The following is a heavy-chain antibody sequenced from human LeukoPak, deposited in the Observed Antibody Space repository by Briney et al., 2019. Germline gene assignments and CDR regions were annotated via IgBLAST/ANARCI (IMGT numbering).Heavy chain of an antibody. CDR3: TRGAPGSYCSGGSCPYFDY. CDR2: VNPNSGHT. D-gene: IGHD2-15*01. CDR1: GYTFTSYD. V-gene: IGHV1-8*01. Sequence: ASVKVSCKASGYTFTSYDVNWVRQATGQGLEWMGWVNPNSGHTGYAQKFQGRVTMTTNTSISTAYMELSSLRSEDTAVYYCTRGAPGSYCSGGSCPYFDYWGQGTLVSVSS. J-gene: IGHJ4*02.